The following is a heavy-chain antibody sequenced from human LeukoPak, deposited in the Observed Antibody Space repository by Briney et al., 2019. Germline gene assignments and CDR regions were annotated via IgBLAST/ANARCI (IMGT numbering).Heavy chain of an antibody. CDR3: ARDLGWGSRPAAFDI. V-gene: IGHV3-23*01. CDR1: GFTFSSYA. Sequence: GGSLRLSCAASGFTFSSYAMSWVRQAPGKGLEWVSAISGSGGSTYYADSVKGRFTISRDNAKNSLYLQMNSLRAEDTAVYYCARDLGWGSRPAAFDIWGQGTMVTVSS. CDR2: ISGSGGST. D-gene: IGHD2-8*02. J-gene: IGHJ3*02.